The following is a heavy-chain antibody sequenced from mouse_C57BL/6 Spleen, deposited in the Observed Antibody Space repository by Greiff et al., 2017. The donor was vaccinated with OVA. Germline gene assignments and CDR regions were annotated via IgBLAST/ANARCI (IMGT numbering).Heavy chain of an antibody. V-gene: IGHV2-4*01. CDR2: IWSGGSQ. J-gene: IGHJ1*03. CDR3: AKDDWDGGYFDV. Sequence: VKLVESGPGLVQPSQSLSITCTVSGFSLTSYGVHWVRQPPGKGLEWLGVIWSGGSQDDNAAFISRLSISHDNSKSQVFCKMNSLQSDDTAIDYGAKDDWDGGYFDVWGTGTTVTVSS. D-gene: IGHD4-1*01. CDR1: GFSLTSYG.